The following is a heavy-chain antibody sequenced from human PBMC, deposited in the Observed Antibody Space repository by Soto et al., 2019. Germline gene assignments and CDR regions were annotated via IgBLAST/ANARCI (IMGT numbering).Heavy chain of an antibody. J-gene: IGHJ6*02. D-gene: IGHD5-12*01. CDR3: ARSGYGGPYGMDV. CDR1: GGSISSGGYY. V-gene: IGHV4-31*03. CDR2: IYYSGST. Sequence: QVQLQESGPGLVKPSQTLSLTCTVSGGSISSGGYYWSWIRQHPGKGLEWIGYIYYSGSTYYNPSLKRRVTISVDTSKNQFSLKLSSVTAADTAVYYCARSGYGGPYGMDVWGQGTTVTVSS.